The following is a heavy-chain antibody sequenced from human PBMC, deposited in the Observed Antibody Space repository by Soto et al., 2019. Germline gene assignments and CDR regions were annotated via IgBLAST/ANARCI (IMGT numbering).Heavy chain of an antibody. CDR3: GRISSHGDYAY. V-gene: IGHV4-39*01. J-gene: IGHJ4*02. CDR2: IYYSGIT. D-gene: IGHD4-17*01. CDR1: DGSISTSDYY. Sequence: SETLSLTCTVSDGSISTSDYYLGWIRQPPGKGLEWIASIYYSGITYYGPSLKSRVTISIDTSKNQFSLKLTSLTAADTAVYYCGRISSHGDYAYWGQGTLVTVSS.